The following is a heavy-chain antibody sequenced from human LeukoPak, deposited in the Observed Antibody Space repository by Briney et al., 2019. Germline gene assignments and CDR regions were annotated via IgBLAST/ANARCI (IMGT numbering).Heavy chain of an antibody. V-gene: IGHV3-30-3*01. Sequence: GGSLRLSCAASGFTFSSYAMHWVRQAPGKGLEWVAVISYDGSNKYYADSVKGRFTISRDNSKNTLYLQMNSLRAEDTAVYYCARRQEMATRHWGQGTLVTVSS. CDR2: ISYDGSNK. J-gene: IGHJ4*02. CDR1: GFTFSSYA. CDR3: ARRQEMATRH. D-gene: IGHD5-24*01.